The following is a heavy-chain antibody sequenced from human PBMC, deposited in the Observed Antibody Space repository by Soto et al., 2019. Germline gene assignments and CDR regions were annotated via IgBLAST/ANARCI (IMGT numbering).Heavy chain of an antibody. J-gene: IGHJ4*02. CDR1: GGTFSSYA. CDR3: VREDDSPD. CDR2: IIPIFGTA. Sequence: SVKVSCKXSGGTFSSYAISWVRQAPGQGLEWMGGIIPIFGTANYAQKFQGRVTITADESTSTAYMELSSLRSEDTAVYYCVREDDSPDWGQGTLVTVSS. V-gene: IGHV1-69*13. D-gene: IGHD2-21*02.